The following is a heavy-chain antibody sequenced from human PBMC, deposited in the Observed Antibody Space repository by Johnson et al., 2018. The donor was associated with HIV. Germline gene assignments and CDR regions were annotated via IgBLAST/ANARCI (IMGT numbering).Heavy chain of an antibody. CDR2: INKDGGEE. V-gene: IGHV3-7*03. CDR3: VRDVGPWDI. J-gene: IGHJ3*02. CDR1: GFSFNKYW. Sequence: VHLVESGGGLVQPGGSLRLSCVGSGFSFNKYWMSWVRQAPGDRLERLTTINKDGGEEYYVDSVKGRFTISRDNARNSLYLQMNSLRVEDTAVYYCVRDVGPWDIWGQGTLVTVS.